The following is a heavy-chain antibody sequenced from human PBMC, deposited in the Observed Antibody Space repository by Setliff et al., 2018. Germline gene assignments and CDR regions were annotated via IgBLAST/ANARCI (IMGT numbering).Heavy chain of an antibody. V-gene: IGHV4-4*07. J-gene: IGHJ4*02. Sequence: SETLSLTCTVSGGSVSPYFWSWIRQPAGKGLEWIGLIQSTGNTNYNPSLQSRVTISVDTSRNQFSLKLSSLTAADTALYFCARDNTILGATDYWGQGALVTVSS. CDR3: ARDNTILGATDY. CDR1: GGSVSPYF. D-gene: IGHD1-26*01. CDR2: IQSTGNT.